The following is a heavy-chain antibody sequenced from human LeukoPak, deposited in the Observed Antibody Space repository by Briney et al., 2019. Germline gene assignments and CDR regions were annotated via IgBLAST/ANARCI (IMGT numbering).Heavy chain of an antibody. Sequence: SETLSLTCTVSGGSISSSSYYWSWIRQPPGKGLEWIGEINHSGSTNYNPSLKSRVTISVDTSKNQFSLKLSSVTAADTAVYYCARGVGYGGNAGGYWGQGTLVTVSS. V-gene: IGHV4-39*07. D-gene: IGHD4-23*01. CDR3: ARGVGYGGNAGGY. J-gene: IGHJ4*02. CDR1: GGSISSSSYY. CDR2: INHSGST.